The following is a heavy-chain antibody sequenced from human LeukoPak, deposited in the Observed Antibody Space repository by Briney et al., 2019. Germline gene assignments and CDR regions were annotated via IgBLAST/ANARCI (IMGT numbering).Heavy chain of an antibody. CDR1: GFNVSSTY. D-gene: IGHD2-15*01. CDR3: AKDDGGSLPTAFAI. J-gene: IGHJ3*02. Sequence: GGSLRLSCVASGFNVSSTYMNWVRQAPGKGLEWASLINSGGTTYYPASVKGRFTISRDNSKNTLYLQMNSLRAEDTALYYCAKDDGGSLPTAFAIWGQGTMVTVSS. V-gene: IGHV3-53*01. CDR2: INSGGTT.